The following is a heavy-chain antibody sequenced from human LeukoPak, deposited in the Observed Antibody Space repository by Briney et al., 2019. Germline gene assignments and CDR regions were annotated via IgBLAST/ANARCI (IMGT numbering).Heavy chain of an antibody. CDR2: ISPGGGAT. CDR3: AKDGAWLRFDD. J-gene: IGHJ4*02. V-gene: IGHV3-23*01. CDR1: GFAFSSHG. D-gene: IGHD5-12*01. Sequence: GGTLRLSCAGSGFAFSSHGMDWVRQAPGQGLEWVSGISPGGGATYYADSVRGGFSISRDDLKDTLYLQMKTVRAEDTGVYYCAKDGAWLRFDDWGQGILVTVSS.